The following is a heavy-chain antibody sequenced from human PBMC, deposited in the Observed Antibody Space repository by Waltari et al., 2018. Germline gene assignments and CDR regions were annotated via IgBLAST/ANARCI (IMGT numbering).Heavy chain of an antibody. CDR2: ISSSGSYI. J-gene: IGHJ4*02. CDR3: TMAPDVPVRPTWG. Sequence: EVQLVESGGGLVKPGGSLRLSCAASGFTFSLFSMNWVRQAPGRGLEVGSTISSSGSYIYYADSVKGRFTISRDNAKNSVYLQMNSLRVDDTAVYYCTMAPDVPVRPTWGWGQGSLVTVSS. D-gene: IGHD7-27*01. V-gene: IGHV3-21*06. CDR1: GFTFSLFS.